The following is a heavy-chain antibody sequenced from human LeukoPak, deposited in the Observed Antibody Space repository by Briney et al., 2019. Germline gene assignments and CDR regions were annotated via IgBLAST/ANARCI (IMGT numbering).Heavy chain of an antibody. CDR2: ISYDGSNK. J-gene: IGHJ6*02. CDR3: AKDLTGYYYGMDV. D-gene: IGHD2-8*02. Sequence: GGSLRLSCAASGSTFSSYGMHWVRQAPGMGLEWEAVISYDGSNKYYADSVKGRFTISRDNSKNTLYLQMNSLRAEDTAVYYCAKDLTGYYYGMDVWGQGTTVTVSS. V-gene: IGHV3-30*18. CDR1: GSTFSSYG.